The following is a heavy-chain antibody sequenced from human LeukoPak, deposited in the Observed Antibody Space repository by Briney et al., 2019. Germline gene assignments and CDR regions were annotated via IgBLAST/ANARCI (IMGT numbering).Heavy chain of an antibody. CDR1: GFTFSSYA. V-gene: IGHV3-23*01. J-gene: IGHJ5*02. CDR2: ISGSGGST. D-gene: IGHD2-2*01. CDR3: AKDRGVVPAAKHPYNWFDP. Sequence: GGSLRLSCAASGFTFSSYAMSWVRQAPGKGLEWVSAISGSGGSTYYADSVKGRFTISRDNSKNTLYLQMNSLRAEDTAVYYCAKDRGVVPAAKHPYNWFDPWGQGTLVTVSS.